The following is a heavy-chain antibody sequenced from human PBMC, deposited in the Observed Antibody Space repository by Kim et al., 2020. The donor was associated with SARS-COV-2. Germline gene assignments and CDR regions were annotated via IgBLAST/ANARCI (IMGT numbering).Heavy chain of an antibody. J-gene: IGHJ6*02. CDR1: GFTFSGSA. CDR2: IRSKANSYAT. V-gene: IGHV3-73*01. Sequence: GGSLRLSCAASGFTFSGSAMHWVRQASGKGLEWVGRIRSKANSYATAYAASVKGRFTISRDDSKNTAYLQMNSLKTEDTAVYYCTRQLVGALSPYYYYGMDVWGQGTTVTVSS. CDR3: TRQLVGALSPYYYYGMDV. D-gene: IGHD1-26*01.